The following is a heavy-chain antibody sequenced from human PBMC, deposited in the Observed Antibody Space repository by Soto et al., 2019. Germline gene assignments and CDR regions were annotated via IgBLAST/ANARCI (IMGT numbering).Heavy chain of an antibody. CDR2: TNPSGFST. D-gene: IGHD5-18*01. CDR1: GYTFSSSY. CDR3: ASGGYTYGFSAMDV. V-gene: IGHV1-46*01. J-gene: IGHJ6*02. Sequence: ASVKVSCKASGYTFSSSYIHWVRQAPGQGLEWMGLTNPSGFSTDYAQTFQGRVTVTRDTSTSTVYMELSSLRSEDTAVYYCASGGYTYGFSAMDVWGPGTTVTVSS.